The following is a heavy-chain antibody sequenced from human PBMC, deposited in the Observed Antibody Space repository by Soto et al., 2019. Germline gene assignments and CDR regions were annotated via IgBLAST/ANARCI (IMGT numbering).Heavy chain of an antibody. CDR2: ISYDGSNK. J-gene: IGHJ4*02. D-gene: IGHD2-15*01. CDR1: GFTFSSYG. CDR3: AKDRRKVVVAAPFDY. V-gene: IGHV3-30*18. Sequence: QVPLVESGGGVVQPGRSLRLSCAASGFTFSSYGMHWVRQAPGKGLEWVAVISYDGSNKYYADSVKGRFTISRDNSKNTLYLQMNSLRAEDTAVYYCAKDRRKVVVAAPFDYWGQGTLVTVSS.